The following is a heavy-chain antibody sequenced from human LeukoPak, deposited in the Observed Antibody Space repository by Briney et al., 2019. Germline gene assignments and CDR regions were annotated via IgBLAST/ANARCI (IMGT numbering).Heavy chain of an antibody. D-gene: IGHD3-3*01. J-gene: IGHJ4*02. CDR1: GFTFSSYG. CDR2: IRYDGSNK. Sequence: GGSLRLSCAASGFTFSSYGMHWVRQAPGKGLEWVAFIRYDGSNKYYADSVKGRFTISRDNSKNTLYLQMNSLRAEDTAVYYCAKAPTIFGVVIIYYFDYWGQGTLVTVSS. CDR3: AKAPTIFGVVIIYYFDY. V-gene: IGHV3-30*02.